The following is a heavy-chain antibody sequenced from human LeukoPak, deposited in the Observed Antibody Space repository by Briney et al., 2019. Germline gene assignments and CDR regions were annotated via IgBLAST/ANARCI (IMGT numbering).Heavy chain of an antibody. CDR1: GFTFSSYG. CDR3: AKRGELLYY. V-gene: IGHV3-23*01. Sequence: GGTLRLSCAASGFTFSSYGMSWVRQAPGKGLEWVSGIRAGGDNTYYADSVKGRFTISRDNSKNTLYLQMNSLRAEDTAVYYCAKRGELLYYWGQGTLVTVSS. CDR2: IRAGGDNT. J-gene: IGHJ4*02. D-gene: IGHD1-26*01.